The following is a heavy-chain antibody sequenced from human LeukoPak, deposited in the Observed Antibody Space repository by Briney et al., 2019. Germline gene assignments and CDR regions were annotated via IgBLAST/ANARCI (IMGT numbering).Heavy chain of an antibody. J-gene: IGHJ4*02. V-gene: IGHV3-23*01. CDR1: GFTFINYG. CDR3: ARDRVPGTSPKMDY. D-gene: IGHD1-7*01. Sequence: GSFRLSCVASGFTFINYGMSWVRQVPEKGLEGGSVISTSGGETYYADSVKGRFTISRDNSKNMFYLQMSSLRAEDTALYYCARDRVPGTSPKMDYWGQGTLVTVSS. CDR2: ISTSGGET.